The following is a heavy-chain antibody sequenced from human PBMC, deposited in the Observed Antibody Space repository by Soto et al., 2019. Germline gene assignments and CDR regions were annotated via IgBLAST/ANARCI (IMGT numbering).Heavy chain of an antibody. CDR1: GGSISSGGYY. J-gene: IGHJ4*02. CDR3: ARSQYTATFDY. V-gene: IGHV4-31*03. CDR2: IYYSGST. Sequence: SETLSLTCTVSGGSISSGGYYWSWIRQHPGKGLEWIGYIYYSGSTYYNPSLKSRVTISVDTSKNQFSLKLSSVTAADTAVYYCARSQYTATFDYWGQGTLVTVSS. D-gene: IGHD5-18*01.